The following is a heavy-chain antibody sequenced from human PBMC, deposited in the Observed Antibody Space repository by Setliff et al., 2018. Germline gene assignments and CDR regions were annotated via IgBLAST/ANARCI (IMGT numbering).Heavy chain of an antibody. Sequence: PSETLSLTCTVSGGSVRSHYWSWIRHSPGKGLEWIGFIFYSGDTKSNPSLKSRVTMSVDTSKNQFSLQLSSVTAADTAVYYCARGRAGHSGHWGQGTLVTVSS. CDR2: IFYSGDT. V-gene: IGHV4-59*08. CDR1: GGSVRSHY. D-gene: IGHD6-19*01. J-gene: IGHJ4*02. CDR3: ARGRAGHSGH.